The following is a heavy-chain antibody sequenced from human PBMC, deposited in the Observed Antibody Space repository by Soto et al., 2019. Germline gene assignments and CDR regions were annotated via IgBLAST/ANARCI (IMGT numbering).Heavy chain of an antibody. Sequence: QVQVVQSGVEVRRPGSSVKVSCKASGDTFKNCVISWVRQAPGQGLEWMGGIIPLFGTTDFALRFQGILTISTDESTTTAYMELSRLRSEDTATYYCAAELGFGKLSVGWGHVTTVIVSS. CDR1: GDTFKNCV. J-gene: IGHJ6*02. V-gene: IGHV1-69*01. D-gene: IGHD3-10*01. CDR2: IIPLFGTT. CDR3: AAELGFGKLSVG.